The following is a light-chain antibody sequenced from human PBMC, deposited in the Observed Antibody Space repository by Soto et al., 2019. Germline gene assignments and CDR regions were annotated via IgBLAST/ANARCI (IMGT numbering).Light chain of an antibody. CDR2: EVS. J-gene: IGLJ1*01. V-gene: IGLV2-8*01. CDR3: SSYAGSNSYV. CDR1: SSDVGGYNY. Sequence: QSVLTQSPSASGSPGQSVTISCTGSSSDVGGYNYVSWYQQHPGKAPKLIIYEVSTRPSGVPDRFSASKSGNTASLTVSGLQAEDEADYYCSSYAGSNSYVFGTGTKVTV.